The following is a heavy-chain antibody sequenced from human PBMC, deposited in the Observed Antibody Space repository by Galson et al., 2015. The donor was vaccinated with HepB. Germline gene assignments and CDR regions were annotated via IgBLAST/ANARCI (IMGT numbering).Heavy chain of an antibody. D-gene: IGHD6-13*01. CDR3: ARGLLLAAAGTLYGMDV. CDR1: GGTFSSYA. J-gene: IGHJ6*02. V-gene: IGHV1-69*13. Sequence: SVKVSCKASGGTFSSYAINWVRQAPGQGLEWMGGIIPIFGTASYAQKFQGRVSITADESTSTAYMELSSLRSEDTAVYYCARGLLLAAAGTLYGMDVWGQGTTVTFSS. CDR2: IIPIFGTA.